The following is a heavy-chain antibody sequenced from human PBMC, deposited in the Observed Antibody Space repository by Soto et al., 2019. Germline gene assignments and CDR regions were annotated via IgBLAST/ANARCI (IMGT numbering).Heavy chain of an antibody. CDR1: GFTFSSYA. CDR3: AKGEQWLPTYNWFDP. D-gene: IGHD6-19*01. V-gene: IGHV3-23*01. Sequence: EVQLLDSGGGLVQPGGSLRLSCAASGFTFSSYAMSWVRQAPGKGLEWVSAISGSGGSTYYADSVKGRFTISRDNSKNTLYLQMNSLRAEDTAVYYYAKGEQWLPTYNWFDPWGQGTLVTVSS. CDR2: ISGSGGST. J-gene: IGHJ5*02.